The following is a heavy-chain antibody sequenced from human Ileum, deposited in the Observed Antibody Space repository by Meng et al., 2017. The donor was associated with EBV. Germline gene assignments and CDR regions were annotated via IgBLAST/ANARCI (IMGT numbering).Heavy chain of an antibody. J-gene: IGHJ5*02. D-gene: IGHD3-22*01. CDR2: IYYSGST. Sequence: QVQLQESGPGLVKPSEXLSHPCTVPCGSVSSGSYYWSWIRQPPGKGLEWIGYIYYSGSTNYNPSLKSRVTISVDTSKNQFSLKLSSVTAADTAVYYCARTNYDSSGYYNWFDPWGQGTLVTVSS. V-gene: IGHV4-61*01. CDR3: ARTNYDSSGYYNWFDP. CDR1: CGSVSSGSYY.